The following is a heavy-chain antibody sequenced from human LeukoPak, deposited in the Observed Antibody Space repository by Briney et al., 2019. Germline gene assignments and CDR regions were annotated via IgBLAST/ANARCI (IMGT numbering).Heavy chain of an antibody. D-gene: IGHD3-10*01. CDR3: ANLPRGVIVY. CDR1: GYAFGSHG. CDR2: ISGSGGST. J-gene: IGHJ4*02. Sequence: GGSLRLSCAASGYAFGSHGLTWVRQAPGKGLEWVSAISGSGGSTYYADSVKGRFTISRDNSKNTLYLQMNSLRAEDTAVYYCANLPRGVIVYWGQGTLVTVSS. V-gene: IGHV3-23*01.